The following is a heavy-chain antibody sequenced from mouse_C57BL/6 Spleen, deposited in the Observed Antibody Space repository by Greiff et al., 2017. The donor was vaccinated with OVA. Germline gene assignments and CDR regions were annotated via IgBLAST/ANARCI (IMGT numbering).Heavy chain of an antibody. D-gene: IGHD2-1*01. CDR3: VRDAYGNYFYAMDY. Sequence: EVQGVESGGGLVQPKGSLKLSCAASGFTFNTYAMHWVRQAPGKGLEWVARIRSKSSNYATYYADSVKDRFTISRDDSQSMLYLQMNNLKTEDTAMYYCVRDAYGNYFYAMDYWGQGTSVTVSS. CDR2: IRSKSSNYAT. V-gene: IGHV10-3*01. CDR1: GFTFNTYA. J-gene: IGHJ4*01.